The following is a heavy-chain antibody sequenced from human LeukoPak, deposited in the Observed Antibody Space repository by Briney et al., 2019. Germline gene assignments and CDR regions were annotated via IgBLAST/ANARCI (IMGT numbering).Heavy chain of an antibody. Sequence: PGGSLRLSCGASGFIFGKYAMSWVRQAPGKGLEWVSGIGSGGVDTIYADSVKGRFTISRDNSKNTLSLRMGSLRADGTAIYFCARYLRDSGTSRVTLDHWGQGTLVIVSS. D-gene: IGHD2-2*01. CDR1: GFIFGKYA. J-gene: IGHJ4*02. CDR3: ARYLRDSGTSRVTLDH. V-gene: IGHV3-23*01. CDR2: IGSGGVDT.